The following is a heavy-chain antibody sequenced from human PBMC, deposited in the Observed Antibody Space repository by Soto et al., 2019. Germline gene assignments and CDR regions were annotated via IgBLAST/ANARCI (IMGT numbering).Heavy chain of an antibody. CDR1: GFIFSNYA. Sequence: QPGGSLRLSCVASGFIFSNYAMSWVRRAPGKGLEWVSGISGSGGSTYYADSVKGRFTISRDNAKNSLYQQMNSLRAEDTAVYYCARAADLWGDYDFWSGYLGYYYYYGMDVWGQGTTVTVSS. CDR3: ARAADLWGDYDFWSGYLGYYYYYGMDV. CDR2: ISGSGGST. V-gene: IGHV3-23*01. D-gene: IGHD3-3*01. J-gene: IGHJ6*02.